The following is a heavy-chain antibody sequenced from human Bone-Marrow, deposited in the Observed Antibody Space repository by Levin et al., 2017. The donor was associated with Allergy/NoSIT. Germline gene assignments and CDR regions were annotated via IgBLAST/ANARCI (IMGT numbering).Heavy chain of an antibody. V-gene: IGHV1-2*02. J-gene: IGHJ3*01. D-gene: IGHD2-15*01. Sequence: RASVKVSCEASGNTFSDYYIHWVRQAPGQGLEWMGWINPNSGDTRYAQRFQGRVTMTMDTSITTAYMDVSSLRSDDTAIYYCTRVYDPLAGECVDGGCYVGGFDVWGQGTTVTVS. CDR2: INPNSGDT. CDR1: GNTFSDYY. CDR3: TRVYDPLAGECVDGGCYVGGFDV.